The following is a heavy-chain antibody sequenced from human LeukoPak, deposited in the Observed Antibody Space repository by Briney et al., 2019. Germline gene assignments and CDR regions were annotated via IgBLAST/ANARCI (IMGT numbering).Heavy chain of an antibody. V-gene: IGHV1-2*02. CDR1: GYTFTDYY. CDR3: ARDRLFVDTASYYYYGMDV. D-gene: IGHD5-18*01. J-gene: IGHJ6*02. CDR2: INPNSGGT. Sequence: GASVKVSCKASGYTFTDYYMHWVRQAPGQGLEWMGWINPNSGGTNYAQKFQGRVTMTRDTSISTAYMELIRLRSDDTAVYYCARDRLFVDTASYYYYGMDVWGQGTTVTVSS.